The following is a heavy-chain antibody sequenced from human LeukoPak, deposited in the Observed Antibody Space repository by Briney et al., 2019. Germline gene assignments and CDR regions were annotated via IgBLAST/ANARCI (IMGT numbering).Heavy chain of an antibody. CDR2: ISYDGSNK. CDR1: GFTFSSYA. CDR3: ARSPGRIPYFDY. V-gene: IGHV3-30-3*01. J-gene: IGHJ4*02. Sequence: GGSLRLSCAASGFTFSSYAMHWVRQVPGKGLEWVAVISYDGSNKYYADSVKGRFTISRDNSKNTLYLQMNSLRAEDTAVYYCARSPGRIPYFDYWGQGTLVTVSS. D-gene: IGHD2-21*01.